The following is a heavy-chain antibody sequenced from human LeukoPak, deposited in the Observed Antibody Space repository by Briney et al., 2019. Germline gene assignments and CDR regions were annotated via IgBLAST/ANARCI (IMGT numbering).Heavy chain of an antibody. J-gene: IGHJ4*02. CDR2: IYYSGST. D-gene: IGHD6-19*01. CDR3: ARVRAVAGKVYFDY. CDR1: GGSISSYY. Sequence: SETLSLTCTVSGGSISSYYWSWIRQPPGKGLEWIGYIYYSGSTNYNPSLKSRVTISVDTSKNQFSLKLSSGTAADTAVYYCARVRAVAGKVYFDYWGQGTLVTVSS. V-gene: IGHV4-59*01.